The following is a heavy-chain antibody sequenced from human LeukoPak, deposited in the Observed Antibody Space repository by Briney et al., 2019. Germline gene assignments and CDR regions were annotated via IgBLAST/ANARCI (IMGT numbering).Heavy chain of an antibody. CDR2: IYYSGST. CDR3: ARLPYGSGNTDAFDI. CDR1: GGSISSYY. V-gene: IGHV4-59*01. Sequence: SETLSLTCTVSGGSISSYYWSWIRQSPGKGLEWIGYIYYSGSTNYNPSLKSRVTISVDTSKNQFSLKLSSVTAADTAVYYCARLPYGSGNTDAFDIWGQGTMVTVSS. J-gene: IGHJ3*02. D-gene: IGHD3-10*01.